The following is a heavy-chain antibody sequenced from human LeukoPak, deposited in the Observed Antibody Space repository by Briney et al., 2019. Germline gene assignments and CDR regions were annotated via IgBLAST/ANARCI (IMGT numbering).Heavy chain of an antibody. CDR3: ARDPHSSSWYDWFDP. CDR1: GGSISGYY. J-gene: IGHJ5*02. Sequence: SETLSLTCTVSGGSISGYYWTWIRQPPGKGLEWIGYIYTSGSTSYNPSLKSRVTMSLDTSQNQFSLKLSSVTAADTAVYYCARDPHSSSWYDWFDPWGQGTLVTVSS. D-gene: IGHD6-13*01. V-gene: IGHV4-4*09. CDR2: IYTSGST.